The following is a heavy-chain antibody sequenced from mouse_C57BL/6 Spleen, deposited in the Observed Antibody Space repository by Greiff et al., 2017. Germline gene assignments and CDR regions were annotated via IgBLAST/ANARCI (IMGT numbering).Heavy chain of an antibody. D-gene: IGHD2-1*01. V-gene: IGHV5-4*03. Sequence: EVMLVESGGGLVKPGGPLKLSCAASGFTFSSYAMSWVRQTPEKRLEWVATISDGGSYTYYPDNVKGRFTISRDNAKNNLYLQMSHLKSEDTAMYYCARAPYGNSAWFAYWGQGTLVTVSA. CDR2: ISDGGSYT. CDR1: GFTFSSYA. J-gene: IGHJ3*01. CDR3: ARAPYGNSAWFAY.